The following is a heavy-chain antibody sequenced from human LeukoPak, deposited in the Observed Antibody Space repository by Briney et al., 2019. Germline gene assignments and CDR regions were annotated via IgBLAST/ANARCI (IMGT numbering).Heavy chain of an antibody. D-gene: IGHD2-21*01. CDR2: IYYSGST. Sequence: SETLSLTCTVSGGSISSSSYYWGWIRQPPGKGLEWIGSIYYSGSTYYNPSLKSRVTISVDTSKNQFSLKLSSVTAADTAVYYCARHPYGGPVDYWGQGTLVTVSS. J-gene: IGHJ4*02. CDR3: ARHPYGGPVDY. CDR1: GGSISSSSYY. V-gene: IGHV4-39*01.